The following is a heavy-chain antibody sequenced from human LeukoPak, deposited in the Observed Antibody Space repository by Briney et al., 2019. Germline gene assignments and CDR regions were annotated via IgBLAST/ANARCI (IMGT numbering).Heavy chain of an antibody. CDR3: ARDNVDILTGYYNWNAFDI. CDR2: IIPIFGTA. V-gene: IGHV1-69*13. J-gene: IGHJ3*02. D-gene: IGHD3-9*01. CDR1: GGTFSSYA. Sequence: GASVKVSCKASGGTFSSYAISWVRQAPGQGLEWMGGIIPIFGTANYAQKFQGRVTITADESTSTAYMELSSLRSEDTAVYYCARDNVDILTGYYNWNAFDIWGQGTMVTVSS.